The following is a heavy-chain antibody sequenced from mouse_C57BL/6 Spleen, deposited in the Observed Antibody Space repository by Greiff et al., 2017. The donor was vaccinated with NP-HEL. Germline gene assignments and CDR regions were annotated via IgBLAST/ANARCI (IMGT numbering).Heavy chain of an antibody. CDR3: ARKTTTGPFAY. Sequence: QVQLQQSGAELARPGASVKLSCKASGYTFTSYGISWVKQRTGQGLEWIGEIYPRSGNTYYNEKFKGKATLTADKSSSTAYMELRSLTSEDSAVYFCARKTTTGPFAYWGQGTLVTVSA. CDR1: GYTFTSYG. V-gene: IGHV1-81*01. CDR2: IYPRSGNT. D-gene: IGHD1-1*01. J-gene: IGHJ3*01.